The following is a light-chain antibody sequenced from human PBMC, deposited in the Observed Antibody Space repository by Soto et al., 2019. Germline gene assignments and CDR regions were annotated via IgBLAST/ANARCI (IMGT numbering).Light chain of an antibody. CDR2: EVS. Sequence: QSALTQPPSASGSPGQSVTISCTGTSSDVGGYNFVSWYQQHPGKAPKLMIYEVSKRPSGVPDRFSGSKSGNTASLTVSGLQADDEDDYYGTSYAGSNIPVVFGGGTKMTVL. CDR3: TSYAGSNIPVV. J-gene: IGLJ2*01. CDR1: SSDVGGYNF. V-gene: IGLV2-8*01.